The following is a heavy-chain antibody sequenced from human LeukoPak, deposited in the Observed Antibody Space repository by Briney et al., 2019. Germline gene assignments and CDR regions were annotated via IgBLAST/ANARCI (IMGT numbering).Heavy chain of an antibody. CDR3: ASHYYGSGSYSSFDY. V-gene: IGHV3-72*01. CDR1: GFIFSSYS. CDR2: TRNKANSYTT. Sequence: GGSLRLSCAASGFIFSSYSMNWVRQAPGKGLEWVGRTRNKANSYTTEYAASVKGRFTISRDDSKNSLYLQMNSLKTEDTAVYYCASHYYGSGSYSSFDYWGQGTLVTVSS. J-gene: IGHJ4*02. D-gene: IGHD3-10*01.